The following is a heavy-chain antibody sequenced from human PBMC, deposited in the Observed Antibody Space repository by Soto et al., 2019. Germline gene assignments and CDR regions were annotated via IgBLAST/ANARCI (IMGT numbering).Heavy chain of an antibody. Sequence: ESGGGVVQPGRSLRLSCAASGFTFSRYGMHWVRQAPGKGLEWVAVIWYDGSNKYYADSVKGRFTISRDNSKNTLYLQMNSLRAEDTAVYYCAREGSIYGSGSYHPRYYFDYWGQGTLVTVSS. CDR3: AREGSIYGSGSYHPRYYFDY. CDR1: GFTFSRYG. D-gene: IGHD3-10*01. V-gene: IGHV3-33*01. J-gene: IGHJ4*02. CDR2: IWYDGSNK.